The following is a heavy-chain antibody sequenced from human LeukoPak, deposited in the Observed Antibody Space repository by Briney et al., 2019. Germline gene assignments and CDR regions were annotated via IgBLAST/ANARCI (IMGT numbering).Heavy chain of an antibody. CDR1: GFTFSTYA. V-gene: IGHV3-23*01. D-gene: IGHD6-19*01. J-gene: IGHJ4*02. CDR2: IGGSGDNK. CDR3: ARTREQWQVLDY. Sequence: GGSLRLSCAASGFTFSTYAMNWVRQAPGKGLEWVSAIGGSGDNKYYANFVRGRFTISRDNSKNMVYLQMNSLRDEDTAVYYCARTREQWQVLDYWGQGTLATVSS.